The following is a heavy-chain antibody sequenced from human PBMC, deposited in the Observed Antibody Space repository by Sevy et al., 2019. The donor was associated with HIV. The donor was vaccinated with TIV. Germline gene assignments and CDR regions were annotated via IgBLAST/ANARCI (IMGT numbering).Heavy chain of an antibody. CDR2: ISYSGST. V-gene: IGHV4-59*01. Sequence: SETLSLTCTVSGGSISNYYWNWIRRPPGKGLEWIGYISYSGSTKYTRSLQSRVTMSVDTAKNQFSLKLSSVTAADTAVYYCARFGIRGVEAYDFYSYMDVWGKGTTVTVSS. D-gene: IGHD3-10*01. CDR3: ARFGIRGVEAYDFYSYMDV. CDR1: GGSISNYY. J-gene: IGHJ6*03.